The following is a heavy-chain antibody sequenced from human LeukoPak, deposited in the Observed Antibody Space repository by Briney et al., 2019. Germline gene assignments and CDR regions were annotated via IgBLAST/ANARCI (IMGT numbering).Heavy chain of an antibody. CDR2: ISAYNGNT. CDR1: GYTFTSYG. Sequence: GASVTVSCKASGYTFTSYGISWVRQAPGQGLEWMGWISAYNGNTNYAQKLQGRVTMTTDTSTSTAYMELRGLRSDDTAVYYSARDGSNGYNISFAYWGKGTLVTVSS. J-gene: IGHJ4*02. V-gene: IGHV1-18*01. CDR3: ARDGSNGYNISFAY. D-gene: IGHD5-24*01.